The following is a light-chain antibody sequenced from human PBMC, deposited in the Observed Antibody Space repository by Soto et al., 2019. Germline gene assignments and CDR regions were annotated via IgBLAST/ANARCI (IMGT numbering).Light chain of an antibody. CDR1: SSNIGAGYD. CDR3: QSYDSSLSALYV. Sequence: QSVLTQRPSVSGAPGQRVTISCTGSSSNIGAGYDVHWYQQLPGTAPKLLIYGNSNRPSGVPDRFSGSKSGTSASLAITGLQAEDEADYYCQSYDSSLSALYVFGTGTKVTVL. V-gene: IGLV1-40*01. CDR2: GNS. J-gene: IGLJ1*01.